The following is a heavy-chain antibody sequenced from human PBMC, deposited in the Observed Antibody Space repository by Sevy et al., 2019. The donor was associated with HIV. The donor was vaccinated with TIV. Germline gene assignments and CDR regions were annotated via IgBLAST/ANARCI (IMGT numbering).Heavy chain of an antibody. Sequence: GGSLRLSCAASGLSLTTSDMHWVRQAPGKGLEWVAYVRNDGSNKYYADSVKERFIISRDSPKNTLYLQMNSRRDEDTAIYYCARGRKTTEEWLEELDYYYGLDVWGQGTTVTVSS. CDR1: GLSLTTSD. CDR2: VRNDGSNK. J-gene: IGHJ6*02. V-gene: IGHV3-30*02. D-gene: IGHD2-8*01. CDR3: ARGRKTTEEWLEELDYYYGLDV.